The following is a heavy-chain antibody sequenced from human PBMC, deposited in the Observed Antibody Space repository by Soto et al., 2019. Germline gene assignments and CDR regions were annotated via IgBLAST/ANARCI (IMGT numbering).Heavy chain of an antibody. Sequence: GGSLRLSCAASGFTFSSYGMHWVRQAPGKGLEWVAVISYDGSNKYYADSVKGRFTISRDNSKNTLYLQMNSLRAEDTAVYYCAKDQGDLLPTLYYDAFDIWGQGTMVTVSS. J-gene: IGHJ3*02. CDR2: ISYDGSNK. CDR1: GFTFSSYG. D-gene: IGHD1-26*01. V-gene: IGHV3-30*18. CDR3: AKDQGDLLPTLYYDAFDI.